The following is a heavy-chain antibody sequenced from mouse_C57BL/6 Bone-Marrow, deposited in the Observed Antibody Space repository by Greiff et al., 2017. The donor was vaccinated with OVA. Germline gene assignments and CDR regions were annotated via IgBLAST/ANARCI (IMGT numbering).Heavy chain of an antibody. CDR3: ARHSNYGTY. CDR1: GFTFSSYG. J-gene: IGHJ3*01. D-gene: IGHD2-5*01. V-gene: IGHV5-6*01. Sequence: EVKLQESGGDLVKPGGSLKLSCAASGFTFSSYGMSWVRQTPDQRLEWVATISSGGSYTYYPDSVKGRFTISRDNAKNTLYLQMSSLKSEGTAMYYCARHSNYGTYWGQGTLVTVSA. CDR2: ISSGGSYT.